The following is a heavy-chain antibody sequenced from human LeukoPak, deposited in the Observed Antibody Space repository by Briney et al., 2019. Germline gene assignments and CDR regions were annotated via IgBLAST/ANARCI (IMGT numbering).Heavy chain of an antibody. J-gene: IGHJ4*02. Sequence: GGSLRLSCAASGFTFSDHAMHWVRQAPGKGLEWVSAVGIAADTFYPGSVKGRFTISRENAKNSLYLQMNSLRVEDTAVYYCVRQKKSHGNFDYWGQGTLVTVSS. V-gene: IGHV3-13*01. D-gene: IGHD1-26*01. CDR1: GFTFSDHA. CDR3: VRQKKSHGNFDY. CDR2: VGIAADT.